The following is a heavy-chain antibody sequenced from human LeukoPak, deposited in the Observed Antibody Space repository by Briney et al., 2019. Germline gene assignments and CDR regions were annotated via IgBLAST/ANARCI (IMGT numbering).Heavy chain of an antibody. CDR1: GGSISSSSSY. Sequence: SETLSLTCTVSGGSISSSSSYWGWIRQPPGKGLEWVGSGYYSGNTYYNPSLESRVTVSVDTSKNQFSLKLSSVTAADTAVYYCARHLPGWYYFDYWGQGTRVTVSS. CDR2: GYYSGNT. CDR3: ARHLPGWYYFDY. D-gene: IGHD6-19*01. V-gene: IGHV4-39*01. J-gene: IGHJ4*02.